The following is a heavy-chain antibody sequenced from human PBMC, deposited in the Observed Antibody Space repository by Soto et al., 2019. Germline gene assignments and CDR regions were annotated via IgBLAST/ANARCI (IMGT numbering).Heavy chain of an antibody. V-gene: IGHV3-7*01. CDR2: INQDGNED. D-gene: IGHD1-1*01. CDR3: ARTGDGHHDFLDY. J-gene: IGHJ4*02. Sequence: VHLEESGGGLVQPGGSLRLSCAASGFTFSSYCMNWVRQAPGKRLEWVANINQDGNEDNLLDSVKGRFTISRDNAKNSLFLKMTSLRVDDTAVYYCARTGDGHHDFLDYWGQGALVSVSS. CDR1: GFTFSSYC.